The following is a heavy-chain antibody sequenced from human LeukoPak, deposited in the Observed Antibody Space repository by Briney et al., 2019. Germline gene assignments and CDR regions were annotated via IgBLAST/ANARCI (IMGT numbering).Heavy chain of an antibody. V-gene: IGHV4-4*02. D-gene: IGHD1-26*01. CDR3: ARSPSGSSSRWFDP. CDR1: GGPISSSNW. Sequence: PSGTLSLTCAVSGGPISSSNWWSWVRQAPGKGLEWIGEVYHSGTTNYNPSLKSRVTISVDKSKNQFSLKLSSVTAADTAVYYCARSPSGSSSRWFDPWGQGTLVTVSS. J-gene: IGHJ5*02. CDR2: VYHSGTT.